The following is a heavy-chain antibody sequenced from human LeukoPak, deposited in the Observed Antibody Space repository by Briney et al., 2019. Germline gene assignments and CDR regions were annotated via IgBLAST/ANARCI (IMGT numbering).Heavy chain of an antibody. CDR3: ARQRMTTVTTLPFDS. J-gene: IGHJ4*02. Sequence: SGPALVHPTQPLRLTCTVSGFSLSPSGMGVGWIRQPPGKALEWLARIDWDDDKYYSTSLKTRLTISKDTSKNQVVLTMTNMDPVDTATYYCARQRMTTVTTLPFDSWGQGILVTVSS. CDR2: IDWDDDK. CDR1: GFSLSPSGMG. D-gene: IGHD4-17*01. V-gene: IGHV2-70*11.